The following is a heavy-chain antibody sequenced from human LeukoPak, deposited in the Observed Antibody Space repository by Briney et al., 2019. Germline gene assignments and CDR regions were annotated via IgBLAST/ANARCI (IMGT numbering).Heavy chain of an antibody. CDR2: ISGSGAKT. J-gene: IGHJ4*02. CDR3: ARGPWLFTDY. CDR1: GLTFSSYA. D-gene: IGHD3-22*01. Sequence: GGSLRLSCEASGLTFSSYATTWVRQARGKGLEWVSAISGSGAKTYYADSVKGRFTISRDNSKNTLYLQMNRLRGEDTAVYYCARGPWLFTDYWGQGTLVTVSS. V-gene: IGHV3-23*01.